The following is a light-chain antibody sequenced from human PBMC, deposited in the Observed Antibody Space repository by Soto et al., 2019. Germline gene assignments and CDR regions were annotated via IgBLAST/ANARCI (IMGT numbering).Light chain of an antibody. CDR1: QSVADN. V-gene: IGKV3-15*01. CDR2: GAS. Sequence: EIVMTQSPATLSVSPGERVTLSCRASQSVADNLAWYQQKPGQAPRLLIYGASTRATGIPARFSGSGSGTEITLTISSLQSEDFALYYCHESNNWPYTFGQGTKLEIK. CDR3: HESNNWPYT. J-gene: IGKJ2*01.